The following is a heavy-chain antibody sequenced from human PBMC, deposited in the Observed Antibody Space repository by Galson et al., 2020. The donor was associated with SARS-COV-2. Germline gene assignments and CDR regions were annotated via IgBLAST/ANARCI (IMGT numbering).Heavy chain of an antibody. CDR2: TYTSGST. Sequence: SETLSLTCTVSGGSISSSIYFWSWIRQPPGKALQWIGTTYTSGSTYYDPSLNSRLTISVDTSKNQFSLKLGSVTAADTAVYYGAGHGRGELLVPFDYWGKGILVTVSS. J-gene: IGHJ4*02. D-gene: IGHD1-26*01. CDR3: AGHGRGELLVPFDY. V-gene: IGHV4-39*01. CDR1: GGSISSSIYF.